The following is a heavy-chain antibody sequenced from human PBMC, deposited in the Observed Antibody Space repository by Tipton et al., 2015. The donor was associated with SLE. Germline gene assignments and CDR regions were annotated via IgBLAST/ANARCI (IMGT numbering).Heavy chain of an antibody. J-gene: IGHJ4*02. CDR1: GFTFSSYD. V-gene: IGHV3-13*05. D-gene: IGHD5-18*01. CDR2: IGTAGDP. Sequence: SLRLSCAASGFTFSSYDMHWVRQATGKGLEWVSAIGTAGDPYYPGSVKGRFTISRENAKNSLYLQMNSLRAGDTAVYYCARGRGYSYGPKYYFDYWGQGNLVTISA. CDR3: ARGRGYSYGPKYYFDY.